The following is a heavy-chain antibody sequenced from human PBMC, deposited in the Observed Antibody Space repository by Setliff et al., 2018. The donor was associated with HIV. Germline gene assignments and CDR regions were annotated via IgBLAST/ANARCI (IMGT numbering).Heavy chain of an antibody. V-gene: IGHV3-66*01. CDR1: GFIVSENY. CDR2: LYTGGRT. Sequence: GGSLRLSCAASGFIVSENYMSWLRQAPGKGLEWVSVLYTGGRTHYGDSVKGRFTISRDNSKNTLYLQMNSLRAEDTAVYYCTTGPSRTVTTMHFWGQGTMVTVSS. J-gene: IGHJ3*01. CDR3: TTGPSRTVTTMHF. D-gene: IGHD4-4*01.